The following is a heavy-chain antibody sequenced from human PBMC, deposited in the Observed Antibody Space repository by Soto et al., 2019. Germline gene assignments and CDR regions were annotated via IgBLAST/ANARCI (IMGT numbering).Heavy chain of an antibody. CDR1: GFTFDDYA. CDR3: AKGYYDFWSGIAY. V-gene: IGHV3-9*01. Sequence: EVQLVESGGGLVQPGRSLRLSCEASGFTFDDYAMHWVRQAPGKGLEWVSGISWNSGSIGYADSVKGRFTISRDNAKNSLYLQMNSLRAEDTALYYGAKGYYDFWSGIAYWGQGTLVTFSS. CDR2: ISWNSGSI. D-gene: IGHD3-3*01. J-gene: IGHJ4*02.